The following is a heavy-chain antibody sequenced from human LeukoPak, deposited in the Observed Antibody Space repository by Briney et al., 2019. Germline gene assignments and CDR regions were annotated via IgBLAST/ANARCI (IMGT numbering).Heavy chain of an antibody. CDR2: ISSSSYI. J-gene: IGHJ6*02. D-gene: IGHD2-2*01. Sequence: GGSLRLSCAASGFTFSSYSMNWVRQAPVKGLEWVSSISSSSYIYYADSVKGRFTISRDNAKNSLYLQMNSLRAEDTAVYYCARDRGLVVVQGMDVWGQGTTVTVSS. CDR1: GFTFSSYS. CDR3: ARDRGLVVVQGMDV. V-gene: IGHV3-21*01.